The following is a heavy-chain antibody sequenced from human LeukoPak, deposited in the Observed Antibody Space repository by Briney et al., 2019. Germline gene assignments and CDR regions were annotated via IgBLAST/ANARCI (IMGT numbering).Heavy chain of an antibody. J-gene: IGHJ5*02. CDR2: ISSSSTNL. Sequence: GGSLRLSCAASGFTFSSYSMNWVRQAPGQGLEWVSSISSSSTNLYYAGYANSVKGRFTISRDNSKNTLYLQMNSLRAEDTAVYYCVKTGQKDLLRIRMPNWFDPWGQGTLVTVSS. CDR3: VKTGQKDLLRIRMPNWFDP. V-gene: IGHV3-21*04. D-gene: IGHD3-3*01. CDR1: GFTFSSYS.